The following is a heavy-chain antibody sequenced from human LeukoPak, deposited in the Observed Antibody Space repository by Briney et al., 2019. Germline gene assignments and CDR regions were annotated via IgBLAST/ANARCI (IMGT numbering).Heavy chain of an antibody. D-gene: IGHD2-21*02. Sequence: ASVKVSYKASGYTFTSYDINWVRQATGQGLEWMGWMNPNSGNTGYAQKFHGRVTMTRNTSISTAYMELSSLRSEDTAVYYCAREAPAYCGGDCYSNNWFDPWGQGTLVTVSS. CDR3: AREAPAYCGGDCYSNNWFDP. J-gene: IGHJ5*02. V-gene: IGHV1-8*01. CDR1: GYTFTSYD. CDR2: MNPNSGNT.